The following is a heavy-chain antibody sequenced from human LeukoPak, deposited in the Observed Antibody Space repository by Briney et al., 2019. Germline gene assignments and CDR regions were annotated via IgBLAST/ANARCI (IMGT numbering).Heavy chain of an antibody. CDR3: ARAKITIFGVVIISYYVDY. J-gene: IGHJ4*02. D-gene: IGHD3-3*01. V-gene: IGHV3-20*04. CDR2: INWYGGST. Sequence: PGGSLRLSCAASGFTFDDYGMSWVRQAPGKGLEWVSGINWYGGSTGYADSVKGRFTISRDNAKNSLYLQMNSLRAEDTALYYCARAKITIFGVVIISYYVDYWGRGTLVTVSS. CDR1: GFTFDDYG.